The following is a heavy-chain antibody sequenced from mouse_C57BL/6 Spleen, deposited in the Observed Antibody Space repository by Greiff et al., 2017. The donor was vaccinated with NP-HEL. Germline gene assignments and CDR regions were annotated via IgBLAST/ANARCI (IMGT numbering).Heavy chain of an antibody. V-gene: IGHV1-53*01. CDR1: GYTFTSYW. D-gene: IGHD2-3*01. CDR3: ARSGYYVYYAMDY. CDR2: INPSNGGT. J-gene: IGHJ4*01. Sequence: QVQLKQPGTELVKPGASVKLSCKASGYTFTSYWLHWVKQRPGQGLEWIGNINPSNGGTNYNEKFNSKATLTVDKSSSTAYMQLSSLTSEDSAVYYCARSGYYVYYAMDYWGQGTSVTVAS.